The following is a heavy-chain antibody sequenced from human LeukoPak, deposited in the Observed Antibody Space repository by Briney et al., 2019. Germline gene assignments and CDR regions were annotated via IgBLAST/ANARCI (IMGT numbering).Heavy chain of an antibody. V-gene: IGHV3-23*01. D-gene: IGHD1-26*01. J-gene: IGHJ4*02. CDR2: ISAWGGST. CDR1: GFTLSCSA. CDR3: PKDKRWESPHYLDS. Sequence: GGPVSLLCGLSGFTLSCSAMSWARELRGGGRVWVSCISAWGGSTYYADSVWGRFTSCRDNSKILLYVQMNSLREEDRAVYYCPKDKRWESPHYLDSWGQGTLVTVSS.